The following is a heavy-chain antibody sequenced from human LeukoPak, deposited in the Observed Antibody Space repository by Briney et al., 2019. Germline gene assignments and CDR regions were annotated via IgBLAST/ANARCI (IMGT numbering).Heavy chain of an antibody. J-gene: IGHJ4*02. CDR1: GVSITDYY. CDR3: ARHPLRGGFDY. Sequence: SETLSLTCTVSGVSITDYYWSWIRQPPGKGLEWIAYIFHTGDTRYNPSLKSRITISLDTSKNQFSLKLNSVTAADTTVYYCARHPLRGGFDYWGQGTLVTVSS. CDR2: IFHTGDT. V-gene: IGHV4-59*08.